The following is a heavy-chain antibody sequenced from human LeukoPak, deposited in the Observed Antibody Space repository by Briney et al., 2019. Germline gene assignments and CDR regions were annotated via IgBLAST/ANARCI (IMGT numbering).Heavy chain of an antibody. J-gene: IGHJ4*02. CDR3: ARVGPVVRGVPLYYFDY. CDR2: MNPNSGNT. D-gene: IGHD3-10*01. CDR1: GYTFTSYD. Sequence: ASVKVSCKASGYTFTSYDINWVRQATGQGLEWMGWMNPNSGNTGYAQKFQGRVTITRNTSISTAYMELSSLRSEDTAVYYCARVGPVVRGVPLYYFDYWGQGTLVTVSS. V-gene: IGHV1-8*03.